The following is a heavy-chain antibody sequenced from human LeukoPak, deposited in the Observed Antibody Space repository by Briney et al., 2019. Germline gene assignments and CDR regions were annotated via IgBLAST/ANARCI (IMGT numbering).Heavy chain of an antibody. CDR1: GFTFSSYA. CDR2: ISYDGSNK. CDR3: ARGCPTNWFDP. Sequence: GRSLRLSCAASGFTFSSYAMHWVRQAPGKGLEWVAVISYDGSNKYYADSVKGRFTISRDNSKNTLYLQMNSLRAEDTAVYYCARGCPTNWFDPWGQGTLVTVSS. V-gene: IGHV3-30-3*01. J-gene: IGHJ5*02.